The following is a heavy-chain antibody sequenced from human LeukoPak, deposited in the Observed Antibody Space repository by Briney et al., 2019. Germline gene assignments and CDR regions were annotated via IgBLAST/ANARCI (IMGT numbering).Heavy chain of an antibody. CDR3: ARERIVGAASTRYYGMDV. Sequence: GGSLRLSCAASGNYWMHWVRQVPGKGLVWVSHINSDGSWTSYADSVKGRFTISKDNAKNTVYLQMNSLRAEDTAVYYCARERIVGAASTRYYGMDVWGRGTTVTVSS. CDR1: GNYW. D-gene: IGHD1-26*01. V-gene: IGHV3-74*01. J-gene: IGHJ6*02. CDR2: INSDGSWT.